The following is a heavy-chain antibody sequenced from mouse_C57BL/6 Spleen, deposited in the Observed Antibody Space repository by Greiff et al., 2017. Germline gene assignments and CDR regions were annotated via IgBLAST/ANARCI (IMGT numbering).Heavy chain of an antibody. CDR3: ATYYSNHYAMDY. CDR2: IYPGDGDT. Sequence: QVQLQQSGPELVKPGASVKISCKASGYAFSSSWLNWVKQRPGKGLEWIGRIYPGDGDTNSNGKFKGKATLTADKSSSTAYMQLSSLTSEDSAVYFCATYYSNHYAMDYWGQGTSVTVSS. J-gene: IGHJ4*01. D-gene: IGHD2-5*01. V-gene: IGHV1-82*01. CDR1: GYAFSSSW.